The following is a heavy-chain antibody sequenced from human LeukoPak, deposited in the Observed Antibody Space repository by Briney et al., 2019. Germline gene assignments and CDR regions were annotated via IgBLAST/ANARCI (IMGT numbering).Heavy chain of an antibody. CDR2: ISSSGSTI. Sequence: PGGSLRLSCAASGFTFSSYEMNWVRQAPGKGLEWVSYISSSGSTIYYADSVKGRFTISRDNAKNSLYLQMNSLRAEDTALYYCAKDISSGIVVVTNFDYWGQGTLVTVSS. D-gene: IGHD3-22*01. CDR1: GFTFSSYE. V-gene: IGHV3-48*03. CDR3: AKDISSGIVVVTNFDY. J-gene: IGHJ4*02.